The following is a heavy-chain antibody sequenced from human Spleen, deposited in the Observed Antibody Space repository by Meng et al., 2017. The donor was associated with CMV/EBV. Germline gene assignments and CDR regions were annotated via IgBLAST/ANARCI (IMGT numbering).Heavy chain of an antibody. CDR3: AKEEEELVPYFGMDV. CDR2: IWYDGSIK. Sequence: GESLKISCAASGFNFRTYAMHWVRQAPGKGLEWVAVIWYDGSIKYYADSVKGRLTISGDNSKNTLYLEMNSLGAEDTALYYCAKEEEELVPYFGMDVWGQGTTVTVSS. V-gene: IGHV3-33*06. J-gene: IGHJ6*02. D-gene: IGHD6-6*01. CDR1: GFNFRTYA.